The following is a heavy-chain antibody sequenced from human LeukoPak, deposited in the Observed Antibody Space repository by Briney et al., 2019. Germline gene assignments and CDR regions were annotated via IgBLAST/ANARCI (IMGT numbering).Heavy chain of an antibody. J-gene: IGHJ4*02. D-gene: IGHD3-16*02. CDR3: ARSHDHLWGNYPDY. V-gene: IGHV4-59*12. Sequence: SETLSLTCTVSGGSISSYYWSWIRQPPGKGLEWIGYIYYSGSTNYNPSLKSRVTISVDTSKNQFSLKLNSVTAADTAMYYCARSHDHLWGNYPDYWGQGTLVTVSS. CDR1: GGSISSYY. CDR2: IYYSGST.